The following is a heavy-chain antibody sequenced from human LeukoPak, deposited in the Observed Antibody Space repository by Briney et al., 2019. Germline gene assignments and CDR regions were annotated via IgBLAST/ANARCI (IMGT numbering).Heavy chain of an antibody. J-gene: IGHJ4*02. V-gene: IGHV3-30*18. Sequence: GGSLRLSCAASGFTSSSYGMHWVRQAPGKGLEWVAVISYDGSNEYYADSVKGRFTISRDNSKNTLYLQMNSLRAEDTAVYYCAKRGELYYYDSSGYSQFDYWGQGTLVTVSS. CDR3: AKRGELYYYDSSGYSQFDY. CDR1: GFTSSSYG. D-gene: IGHD3-22*01. CDR2: ISYDGSNE.